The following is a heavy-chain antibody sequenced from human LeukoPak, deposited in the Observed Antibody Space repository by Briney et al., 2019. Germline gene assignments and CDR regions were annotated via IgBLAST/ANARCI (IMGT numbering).Heavy chain of an antibody. V-gene: IGHV3-74*01. D-gene: IGHD4-17*01. CDR2: INSDGTTT. Sequence: GGSLRLSCAASGFTFSGSAMHWVRQVPGKGLVWVSGINSDGTTTGYADSVKGRFTISRDNAKNTVSLQMSSLRAEDTALYYCARGGYGAHMGWGQGTLVTVSS. J-gene: IGHJ4*02. CDR1: GFTFSGSA. CDR3: ARGGYGAHMG.